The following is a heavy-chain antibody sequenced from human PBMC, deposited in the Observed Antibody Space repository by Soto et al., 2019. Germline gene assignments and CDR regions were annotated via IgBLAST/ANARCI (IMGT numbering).Heavy chain of an antibody. Sequence: QVQVVASGGGVVQPGRSLRLSCSTSGFTFSKYGIHWVRQAPGKGLEWVAVIWYDGSHQFYGDSVSGRFTISRDNSKKTVDLQMDSLRVEDTAIYYCVKDACGGDCGDPGGFDFWGQGTLVTVSS. CDR2: IWYDGSHQ. J-gene: IGHJ4*02. D-gene: IGHD2-21*02. CDR1: GFTFSKYG. V-gene: IGHV3-33*03. CDR3: VKDACGGDCGDPGGFDF.